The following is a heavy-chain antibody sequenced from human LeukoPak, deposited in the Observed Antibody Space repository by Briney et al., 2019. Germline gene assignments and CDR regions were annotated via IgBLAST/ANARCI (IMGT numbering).Heavy chain of an antibody. CDR1: GGSISTYY. CDR3: ARGNYDSSGYYPRFDY. J-gene: IGHJ4*02. D-gene: IGHD3-22*01. Sequence: SETLSLTCTVSGGSISTYYRSWIRQSPMKGLEWIGYIYYSGSTNYNPSLKSRVTISVDTSKNQFSLKLNSVTAADTAVYFCARGNYDSSGYYPRFDYWGQGTLVTVSS. V-gene: IGHV4-59*01. CDR2: IYYSGST.